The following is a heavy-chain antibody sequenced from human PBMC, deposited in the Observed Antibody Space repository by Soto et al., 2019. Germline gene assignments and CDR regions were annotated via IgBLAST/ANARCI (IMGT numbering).Heavy chain of an antibody. V-gene: IGHV3-30*03. J-gene: IGHJ6*02. CDR1: GFTFSDFG. D-gene: IGHD6-19*01. CDR2: ISYDGILK. CDR3: TRDPSIAVAVTYYYYGMDV. Sequence: GGSLRLSCAASGFTFSDFGMHWVLQAPGKGLEWVAIISYDGILKYYADSVKGRFTISRDTSKGAVYLQMNSLKTEDTAVYYCTRDPSIAVAVTYYYYGMDVWGQGTTVTVSS.